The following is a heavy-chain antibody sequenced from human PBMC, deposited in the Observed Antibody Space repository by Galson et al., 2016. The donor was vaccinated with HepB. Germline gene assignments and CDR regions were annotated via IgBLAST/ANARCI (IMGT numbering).Heavy chain of an antibody. CDR3: VRERWAMIRGHVDY. Sequence: SLRLSCAVSGFTFSDFGMHWVRQPPGKGLAWVAVIWYDGTGRSYVDSVRDRFTSSRDNSKNTLYLQMNSLRVEDTAVYYCVRERWAMIRGHVDYWGRGTLVTVSS. V-gene: IGHV3-33*01. J-gene: IGHJ4*02. D-gene: IGHD3-22*01. CDR2: IWYDGTGR. CDR1: GFTFSDFG.